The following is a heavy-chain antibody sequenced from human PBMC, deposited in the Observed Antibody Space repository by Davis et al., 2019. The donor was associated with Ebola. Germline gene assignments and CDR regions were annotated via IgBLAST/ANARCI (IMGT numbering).Heavy chain of an antibody. CDR1: GGSISSSSYY. CDR2: IYYSGST. J-gene: IGHJ5*02. V-gene: IGHV4-39*01. CDR3: ARHVSFGELLWNWFDP. Sequence: MPSETLSLTCTVSGGSISSSSYYWGWIRQPPGKGLEWIGRIYYSGSTYYIPSLKSRVTISVDTSKNQFSLKLSSVTAADTAVYYCARHVSFGELLWNWFDPWGQGTLVTVSS. D-gene: IGHD3-10*01.